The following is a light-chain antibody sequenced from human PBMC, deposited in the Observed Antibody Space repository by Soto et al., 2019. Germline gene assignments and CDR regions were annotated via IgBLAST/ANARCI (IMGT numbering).Light chain of an antibody. CDR3: QQYNNWGT. J-gene: IGKJ1*01. V-gene: IGKV3-15*01. CDR1: QSVSSY. CDR2: GAS. Sequence: EIVLTQSPATLSLSPGERATLSCRASQSVSSYLAWYQQKPGQAPRLLIYGASTRATGIPARFSGSGSGTEFTLTISSLQSEDFAVYYCQQYNNWGTFGQGTKV.